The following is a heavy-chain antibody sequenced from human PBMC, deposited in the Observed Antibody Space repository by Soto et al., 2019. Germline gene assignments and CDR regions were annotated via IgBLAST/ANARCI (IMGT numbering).Heavy chain of an antibody. CDR1: GFTFADFA. Sequence: GGSLRLSCFGSGFTFADFAMSWVRQAPGGGLEWVSGISGSGGSTYYADSVEGRFTISRDNFRDTLSLHMSGLRVEDTAIYYCAKDPNGNYVGGFEMCGQGTLVT. CDR2: ISGSGGST. D-gene: IGHD4-4*01. J-gene: IGHJ3*02. V-gene: IGHV3-23*01. CDR3: AKDPNGNYVGGFEM.